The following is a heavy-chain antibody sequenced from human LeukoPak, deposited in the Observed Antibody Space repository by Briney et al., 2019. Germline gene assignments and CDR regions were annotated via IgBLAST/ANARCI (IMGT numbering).Heavy chain of an antibody. V-gene: IGHV4-39*01. J-gene: IGHJ4*02. Sequence: PSETLSLTCTVSGGSISSSSYYWGWIRQPPGKELQWIASVCYSGRTNYSPSLKSRVTISVDTSEKQFSLQLNSVTAADTAVYYCARQGSAYYFDFWGQGLLVTVSS. D-gene: IGHD2-15*01. CDR3: ARQGSAYYFDF. CDR1: GGSISSSSYY. CDR2: VCYSGRT.